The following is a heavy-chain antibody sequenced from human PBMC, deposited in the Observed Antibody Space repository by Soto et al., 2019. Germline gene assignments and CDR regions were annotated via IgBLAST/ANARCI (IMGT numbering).Heavy chain of an antibody. J-gene: IGHJ5*02. Sequence: ASVKVSCKASGYIFTKFDINWVRQATGQGLEWMGWMNPNSGNTGYAQKFQGRVTMTRNTSTTTAYMELSTLRSEDTAVYYCVRVAYGDYSHWFDPWGQGTLVTVSS. V-gene: IGHV1-8*01. D-gene: IGHD4-17*01. CDR1: GYIFTKFD. CDR2: MNPNSGNT. CDR3: VRVAYGDYSHWFDP.